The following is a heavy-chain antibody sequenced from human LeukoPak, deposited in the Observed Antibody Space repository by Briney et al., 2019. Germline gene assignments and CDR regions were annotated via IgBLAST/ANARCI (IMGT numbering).Heavy chain of an antibody. J-gene: IGHJ5*02. CDR1: GYSISSGYY. Sequence: SETLSLTCTVSGYSISSGYYWGWIRQPPGKGLEWIGSIYHSGSTYYNPSPKSRVTISVDTSKNQFSLKLSSVTAADTAVYYCATNVVVVAATNWFDPWGQGTLVTVSS. D-gene: IGHD2-15*01. V-gene: IGHV4-38-2*02. CDR3: ATNVVVVAATNWFDP. CDR2: IYHSGST.